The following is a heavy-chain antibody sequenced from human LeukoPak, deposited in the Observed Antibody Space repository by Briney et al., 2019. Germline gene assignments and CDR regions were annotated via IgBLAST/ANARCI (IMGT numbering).Heavy chain of an antibody. CDR2: IYYSGST. J-gene: IGHJ4*02. D-gene: IGHD3-10*01. V-gene: IGHV4-31*03. CDR1: GGCISSGGYY. CDR3: ASSYGSGSYSDY. Sequence: PSQTLSLTCTVSGGCISSGGYYWSWIRQHPGKGLEWLGYIYYSGSTYYNPSLKSRVTISVDTSKNQFSLKLSSVTAADTAVYYCASSYGSGSYSDYWGQGTLVTVSS.